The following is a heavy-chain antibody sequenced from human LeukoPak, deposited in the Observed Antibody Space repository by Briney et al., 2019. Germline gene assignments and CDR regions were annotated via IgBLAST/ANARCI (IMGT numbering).Heavy chain of an antibody. CDR3: ARGGIFDSSSWYLDY. CDR2: ISYDGSNK. D-gene: IGHD6-13*01. J-gene: IGHJ4*02. CDR1: GFTFSNYA. Sequence: GGSLRLSCVASGFTFSNYAMNWVRQAPGKGLEWVAVISYDGSNKYYADSVKGRFTISRDNSKNTLYLQMNSLRAEDTAVYYCARGGIFDSSSWYLDYWGQGTLVTVSS. V-gene: IGHV3-30-3*01.